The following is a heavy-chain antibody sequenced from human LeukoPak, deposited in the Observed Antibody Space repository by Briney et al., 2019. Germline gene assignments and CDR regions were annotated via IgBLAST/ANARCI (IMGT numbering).Heavy chain of an antibody. V-gene: IGHV4-4*07. J-gene: IGHJ4*02. CDR2: IYSTGTT. CDR1: GGSMNQYY. Sequence: PSETLSLTCTVSGGSMNQYYWSWIRQPAGKGLEWIGRIYSTGTTYYNPSLKSRVTISLHTSKNQFSLKLSSMTAADTAVYYCARDRHWTNDWVFDYWGQGTLVTVSS. CDR3: ARDRHWTNDWVFDY. D-gene: IGHD1/OR15-1a*01.